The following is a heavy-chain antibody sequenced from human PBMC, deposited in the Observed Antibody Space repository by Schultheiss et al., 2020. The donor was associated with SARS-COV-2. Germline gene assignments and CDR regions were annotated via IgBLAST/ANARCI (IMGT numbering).Heavy chain of an antibody. CDR1: GFTFSSYA. CDR3: ASGPAVYSSGGSNWLDP. Sequence: GESLKISCAASGFTFSSYAMSWVRQAPGKGLEWVSYISGSGKTIYYADSVKGRFTVSRDNGKNSLYLQMDSLGVDDTGIYYCASGPAVYSSGGSNWLDPWGHGTLVTVSS. J-gene: IGHJ5*02. V-gene: IGHV3-48*04. D-gene: IGHD3-22*01. CDR2: ISGSGKTI.